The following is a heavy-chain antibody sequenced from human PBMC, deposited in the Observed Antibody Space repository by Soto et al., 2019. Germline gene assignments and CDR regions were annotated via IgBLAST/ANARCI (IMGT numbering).Heavy chain of an antibody. D-gene: IGHD3-10*01. CDR2: IYYSGST. J-gene: IGHJ6*02. CDR3: ARGWLHYYGSGSYIGPSHYGMDV. V-gene: IGHV4-39*07. Sequence: SETLSLTCTVSGGSISSSSYYWGWIRQPPGKGLEWIGSIYYSGSTYYNPSLKSRVTISVDTSKNQFSLKLSSVTAADTAVYYCARGWLHYYGSGSYIGPSHYGMDVWGQGPTVTVSS. CDR1: GGSISSSSYY.